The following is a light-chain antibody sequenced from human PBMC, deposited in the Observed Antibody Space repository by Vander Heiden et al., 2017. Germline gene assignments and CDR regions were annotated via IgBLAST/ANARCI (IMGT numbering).Light chain of an antibody. CDR1: QGLVNNDGGTY. CDR2: LIS. Sequence: DVVMTQSPLSLPVTLGQPASISCRSSQGLVNNDGGTYLNWFQQRPGLSPRRLIYLISHRDSGVPGRFRGSGSRTDFTLEITRVEAEDVGVYYCMQATHWPYTFGQGTKLEIK. V-gene: IGKV2-30*01. CDR3: MQATHWPYT. J-gene: IGKJ2*01.